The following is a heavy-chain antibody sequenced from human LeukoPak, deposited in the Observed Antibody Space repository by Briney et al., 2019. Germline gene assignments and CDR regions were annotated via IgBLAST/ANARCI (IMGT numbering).Heavy chain of an antibody. V-gene: IGHV4-30-2*01. CDR2: IYHSGST. Sequence: SQTLSLTCTVSGGSISSGGYYWSWIRQPPGKGLEWIGYIYHSGSTYYNPSLKSRVTISVDRSKNQFSLKLSSVTAADTAVYYCARKRITMVRGVPYYYYGMDVWGQGTTVTVSS. CDR3: ARKRITMVRGVPYYYYGMDV. J-gene: IGHJ6*02. D-gene: IGHD3-10*01. CDR1: GGSISSGGYY.